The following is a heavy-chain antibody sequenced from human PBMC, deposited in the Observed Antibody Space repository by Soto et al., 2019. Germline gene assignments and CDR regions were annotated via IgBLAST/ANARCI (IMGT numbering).Heavy chain of an antibody. CDR1: GGTFSSYA. J-gene: IGHJ4*02. CDR2: IIPIFGTA. V-gene: IGHV1-69*06. Sequence: GASVKVSCKASGGTFSSYAISWVRQVPGQGLEWMGGIIPIFGTANYAQKFQGRVTITADKSTSTAYMELSSLRSEDTAVYYCAGPRYCSGGSCYSYYFDYWGQGTLVTVSS. D-gene: IGHD2-15*01. CDR3: AGPRYCSGGSCYSYYFDY.